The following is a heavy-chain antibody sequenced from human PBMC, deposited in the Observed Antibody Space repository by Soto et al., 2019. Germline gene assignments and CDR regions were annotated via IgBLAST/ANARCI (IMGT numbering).Heavy chain of an antibody. CDR1: GFIVSRSY. CDR3: GRMGSFDTSGYDYFDS. V-gene: IGHV3-53*01. CDR2: LYNDKTS. Sequence: PCGSLRLTCGVSGFIVSRSYMTWFGQEPGKGGEGGSCLYNDKTSYYADPVNGRFTISRDNSDNTLSLQMISLIAEATAAYYCGRMGSFDTSGYDYFDSWGQGTLVTVSS. J-gene: IGHJ4*02. D-gene: IGHD3-22*01.